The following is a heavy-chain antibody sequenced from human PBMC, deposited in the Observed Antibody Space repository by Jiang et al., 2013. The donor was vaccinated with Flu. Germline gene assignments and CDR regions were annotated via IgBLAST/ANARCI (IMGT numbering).Heavy chain of an antibody. CDR3: ARGYSGSDEGNFDY. CDR2: IYYSGST. D-gene: IGHD1-26*01. CDR1: GGSISSSSYY. V-gene: IGHV4-39*07. J-gene: IGHJ4*02. Sequence: GSGLVKPSETLSLTCTVSGGSISSSSYYWGWIRQPPGKGLEWIGSIYYSGSTYYNPSLKSRVTISVDTSKNQFSLKLSSVTAADTAVYYCARGYSGSDEGNFDYWGQGTLVTGLL.